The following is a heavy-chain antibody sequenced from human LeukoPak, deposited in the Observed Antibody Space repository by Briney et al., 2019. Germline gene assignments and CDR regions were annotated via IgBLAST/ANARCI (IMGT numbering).Heavy chain of an antibody. CDR2: IYYSGST. CDR3: ARAQTPPHPWGWFDP. Sequence: SETLSLTCTVSGGSVSSGSYYWSWIRQPPGKGLEWIGYIYYSGSTNYNPSLKSQVTISVDTSKNQFSLKLSSVTAADTAVYYCARAQTPPHPWGWFDPWGQGTLVTVSS. D-gene: IGHD3-16*01. J-gene: IGHJ5*02. V-gene: IGHV4-61*01. CDR1: GGSVSSGSYY.